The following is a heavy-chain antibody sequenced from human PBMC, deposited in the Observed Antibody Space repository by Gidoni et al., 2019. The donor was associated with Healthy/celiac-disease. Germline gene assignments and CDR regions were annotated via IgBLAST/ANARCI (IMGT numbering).Heavy chain of an antibody. CDR1: GFTFSSYA. Sequence: EVQLLESGGGLVQPGGSLRLSCAASGFTFSSYAMSWVRPAPGKGLEWVSAISGSGGSTYYADSVKGRFTISRDNSKNTLYLQMNSLRAEDTAVYYCAKDNKGSGWYGGSFDIWGQGTMVTVSS. CDR3: AKDNKGSGWYGGSFDI. CDR2: ISGSGGST. J-gene: IGHJ3*02. D-gene: IGHD6-19*01. V-gene: IGHV3-23*01.